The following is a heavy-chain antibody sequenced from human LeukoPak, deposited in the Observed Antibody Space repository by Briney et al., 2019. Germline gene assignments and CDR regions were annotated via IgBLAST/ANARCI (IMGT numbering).Heavy chain of an antibody. Sequence: GGSLRLSCAASGFTFSSYGMHWVRQAPGKGLEWVAVIWYDGTNKYYADSVKGRFTISRDSSKNTLYLQMNSLRAEDTAVYYCARDKYSTSSLFDYWGQGTLVTVSS. J-gene: IGHJ4*02. D-gene: IGHD6-13*01. CDR1: GFTFSSYG. V-gene: IGHV3-33*01. CDR3: ARDKYSTSSLFDY. CDR2: IWYDGTNK.